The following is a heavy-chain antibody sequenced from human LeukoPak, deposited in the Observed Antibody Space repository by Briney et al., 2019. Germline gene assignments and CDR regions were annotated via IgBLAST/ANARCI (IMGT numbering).Heavy chain of an antibody. J-gene: IGHJ3*02. CDR2: IIPIFGTA. V-gene: IGHV1-69*06. D-gene: IGHD4-17*01. CDR3: ARGSRSDAFDI. CDR1: GGTFSSYA. Sequence: ASVKVSCKASGGTFSSYAISWVRQAPGQGLKWMGGIIPIFGTANYAQKFQGRDTITADKSASTAYMELSSLRSEDTAVYYCARGSRSDAFDIWGQGTMVTVSS.